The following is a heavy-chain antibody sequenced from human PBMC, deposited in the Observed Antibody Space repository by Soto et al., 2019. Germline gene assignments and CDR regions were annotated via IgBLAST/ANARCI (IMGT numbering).Heavy chain of an antibody. CDR3: AKLTIFGVVDY. D-gene: IGHD3-3*01. CDR1: GGSISSSSYY. CDR2: IYYSGST. J-gene: IGHJ4*02. Sequence: QLQLQESGPGLVKPSETLSLTCTVSGGSISSSSYYWGWIRQPPGKGLEWIGSIYYSGSTYYNPSLKSRVTISVDTSKNQFSLKLSSVTAADTAVYYCAKLTIFGVVDYWGQGTLVTVSS. V-gene: IGHV4-39*01.